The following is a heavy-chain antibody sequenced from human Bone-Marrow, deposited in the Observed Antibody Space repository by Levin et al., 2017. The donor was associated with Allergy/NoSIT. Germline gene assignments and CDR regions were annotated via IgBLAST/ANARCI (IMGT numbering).Heavy chain of an antibody. CDR3: AISNAKFARAEFFHH. Sequence: GASVKVSCKASGYSFSSYGISWVRQAPGQGLEWMGWISPYNGNTYYAQKFQGRVTMTTDTSTTTAYMELRSLTSDDTALYFCAISNAKFARAEFFHHWGQGTLVTVSS. CDR1: GYSFSSYG. CDR2: ISPYNGNT. V-gene: IGHV1-18*01. D-gene: IGHD3-10*02. J-gene: IGHJ1*01.